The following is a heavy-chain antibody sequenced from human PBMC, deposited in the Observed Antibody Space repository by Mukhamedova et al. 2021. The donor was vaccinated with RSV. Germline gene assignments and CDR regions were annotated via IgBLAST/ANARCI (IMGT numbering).Heavy chain of an antibody. Sequence: GRALEWVGRIKSKTDGGTTDYAAPVKGRFIVSRDDSKNILYLHMNSLETEDTALYYCARDLASPYFDISGYYPLGNWGQGTLVTV. CDR3: ARDLASPYFDISGYYPLGN. CDR2: IKSKTDGGTT. J-gene: IGHJ4*02. D-gene: IGHD3-22*01. V-gene: IGHV3-15*01.